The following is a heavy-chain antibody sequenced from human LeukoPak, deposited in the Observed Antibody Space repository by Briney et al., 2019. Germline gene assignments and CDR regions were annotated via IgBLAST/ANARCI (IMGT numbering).Heavy chain of an antibody. CDR2: IIPIFGTA. CDR3: AGTIFGVAGRLDY. D-gene: IGHD3-3*01. Sequence: ASVKVPCKASGGTFSSYAISWVRQAPGQGLEWMGGIIPIFGTANYAQKFQGRVTITTDESTSTAYMELSSLRSEDTAVYYCAGTIFGVAGRLDYWGQGTLVTVSS. CDR1: GGTFSSYA. V-gene: IGHV1-69*05. J-gene: IGHJ4*02.